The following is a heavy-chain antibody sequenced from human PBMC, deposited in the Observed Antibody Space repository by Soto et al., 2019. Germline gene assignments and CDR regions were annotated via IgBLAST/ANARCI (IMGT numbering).Heavy chain of an antibody. J-gene: IGHJ6*02. CDR1: GGSFSGYY. CDR2: INHSGST. CDR3: ARRGNKLRYFDRAYYYYGMDV. V-gene: IGHV4-34*01. Sequence: ASETLSLTCAVYGGSFSGYYWSWIRQPPGKGLEWIGEINHSGSTNYNPSLKSRVTISVDTSKNQFSLKLSSVTAADTAVYYCARRGNKLRYFDRAYYYYGMDVWGQGTTVTVSS. D-gene: IGHD3-9*01.